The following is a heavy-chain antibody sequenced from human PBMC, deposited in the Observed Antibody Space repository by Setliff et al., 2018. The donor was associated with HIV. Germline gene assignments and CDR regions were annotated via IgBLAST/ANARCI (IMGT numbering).Heavy chain of an antibody. Sequence: ASVKVSCKASEYTFTGYYMHWVRQAPGQGLEWMGWINPNSGGTNYAQKFQGWVTMTRDTSISTAYMELSRLRSDDTAVYYCARDSPHDSSGYRLAFDIWGQGTMVTVSS. J-gene: IGHJ3*02. CDR3: ARDSPHDSSGYRLAFDI. V-gene: IGHV1-2*04. CDR1: EYTFTGYY. D-gene: IGHD3-22*01. CDR2: INPNSGGT.